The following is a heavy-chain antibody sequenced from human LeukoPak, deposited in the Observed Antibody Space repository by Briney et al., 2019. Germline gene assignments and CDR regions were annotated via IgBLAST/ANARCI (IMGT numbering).Heavy chain of an antibody. V-gene: IGHV3-7*01. J-gene: IGHJ2*01. CDR2: INQDGSEK. CDR1: GFTFSSYW. Sequence: QPGRSLRLSCAASGFTFSSYWMSWVRQAPGKGLEWVANINQDGSEKYYVDSVKGRFTISRDNGRSSLFLQMNSLRVEDTAVYYCARDRHGDTGDWSFDLWGRGTLVTVSS. D-gene: IGHD4-17*01. CDR3: ARDRHGDTGDWSFDL.